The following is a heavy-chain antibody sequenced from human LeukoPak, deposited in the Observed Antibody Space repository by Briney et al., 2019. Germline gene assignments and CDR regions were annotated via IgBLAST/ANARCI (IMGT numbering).Heavy chain of an antibody. J-gene: IGHJ4*02. CDR2: INYNGSST. Sequence: PGGSLRLSCAASGFTFSSYWMYWVRQAPGKGLVWVSRINYNGSSTAYADSVKGRFTISRDNAKNTLFLQMNSLTAADTAVYYCVRAAYSYGLWGQGTLVTVSS. CDR3: VRAAYSYGL. V-gene: IGHV3-74*01. D-gene: IGHD5-18*01. CDR1: GFTFSSYW.